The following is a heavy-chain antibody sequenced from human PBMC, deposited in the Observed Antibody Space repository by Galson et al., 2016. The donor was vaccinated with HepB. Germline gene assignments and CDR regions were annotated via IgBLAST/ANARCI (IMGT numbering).Heavy chain of an antibody. CDR3: ARDMGYCSSTSCYVTAFDM. D-gene: IGHD2-2*01. CDR2: INTNTGKS. CDR1: GYSVTTYA. V-gene: IGHV7-4-1*02. Sequence: VSCKASGYSVTTYAMNWVRQAPGQGLEWMGWINTNTGKSTYAQAFTGRFVFSLDTSVSTTYLQISGLKAEDTAVYYCARDMGYCSSTSCYVTAFDMWGQGTMITVSS. J-gene: IGHJ3*02.